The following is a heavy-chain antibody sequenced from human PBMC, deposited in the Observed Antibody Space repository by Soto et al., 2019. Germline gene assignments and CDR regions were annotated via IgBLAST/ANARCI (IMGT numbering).Heavy chain of an antibody. V-gene: IGHV4-34*01. Sequence: PSETLSLTCAVYGGSFSGYYWSWIRQSPGKGLEWIGEINHSGSTNYTPSLKSRVTISVDTSKNQVSLKLSSVTAADTAVYYCARTTAFVSGTYPPAHFDYWGQGTRVTV. CDR2: INHSGST. D-gene: IGHD3-16*01. CDR1: GGSFSGYY. CDR3: ARTTAFVSGTYPPAHFDY. J-gene: IGHJ4*02.